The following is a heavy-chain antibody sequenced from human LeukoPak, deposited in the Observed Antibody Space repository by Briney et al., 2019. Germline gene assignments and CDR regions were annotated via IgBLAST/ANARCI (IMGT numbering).Heavy chain of an antibody. V-gene: IGHV4-39*01. CDR1: GGSISSSSYY. Sequence: PSETLSLTCTVSGGSISSSSYYWGWIRQPPGKGLEWIGSIYYSGSTYYNPSLKSRVTISVDTSKNQSSLKLSSVTAADTAVYYCASLHRGYSSSWYSYWGQGTLVTVSS. CDR3: ASLHRGYSSSWYSY. D-gene: IGHD6-13*01. J-gene: IGHJ4*02. CDR2: IYYSGST.